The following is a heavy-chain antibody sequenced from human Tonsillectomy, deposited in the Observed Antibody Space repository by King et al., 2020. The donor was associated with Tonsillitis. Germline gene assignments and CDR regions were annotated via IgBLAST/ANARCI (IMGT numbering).Heavy chain of an antibody. Sequence: QLQESGPGLVKPSETLSLTCGVSGSSIRSGYYWGWIRQPPGKGLEWIGSMYHSGSTYYNPSLKSRVTISVDTSKNQFSLKLSSVTAADTAVYYCARESPGYYDSSGYYTPVVDYWGQGTLVTVSS. CDR2: MYHSGST. V-gene: IGHV4-38-2*02. J-gene: IGHJ4*02. D-gene: IGHD3-22*01. CDR1: GSSIRSGYY. CDR3: ARESPGYYDSSGYYTPVVDY.